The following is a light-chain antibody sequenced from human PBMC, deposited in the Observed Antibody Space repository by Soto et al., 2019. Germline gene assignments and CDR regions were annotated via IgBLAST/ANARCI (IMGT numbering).Light chain of an antibody. CDR3: SSYTSSSTLNVV. CDR1: SSDVGGYNY. J-gene: IGLJ2*01. Sequence: QSALTQPASVSGSPGQSITISCTGTSSDVGGYNYVSWYQQHPGKAHKLMIYVVSNRPSGVSNRFSGSKSGNTASLTISGLQAEDEAEYYCSSYTSSSTLNVVFGGGTKLTVL. CDR2: VVS. V-gene: IGLV2-14*01.